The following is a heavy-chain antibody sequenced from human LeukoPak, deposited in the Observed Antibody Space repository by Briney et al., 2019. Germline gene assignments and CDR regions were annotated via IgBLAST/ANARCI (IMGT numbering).Heavy chain of an antibody. Sequence: PSETLSLTCTVSGGSISSGSYYWSWIRQPAGKGLEWIGRIYTSGSTNYNPSLKSRVTISVDTSKNQVSLKLSSVTAADTAVYYWASTTLDYYDSSGPPFDYWGQGTLVTVSS. CDR2: IYTSGST. J-gene: IGHJ4*02. D-gene: IGHD3-22*01. CDR3: ASTTLDYYDSSGPPFDY. V-gene: IGHV4-61*02. CDR1: GGSISSGSYY.